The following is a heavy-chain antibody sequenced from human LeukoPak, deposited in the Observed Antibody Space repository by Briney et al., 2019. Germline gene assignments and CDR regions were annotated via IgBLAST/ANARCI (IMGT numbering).Heavy chain of an antibody. CDR1: GFTVSSNY. J-gene: IGHJ3*02. D-gene: IGHD4-17*01. CDR2: IYSGGST. CDR3: AREDYGLDAFDI. V-gene: IGHV3-53*01. Sequence: PGGSLRLSCAASGFTVSSNYMSWVRQAPGKGLEWVSVIYSGGSTYYADSVKGRFTISRDNSKNTLYLQINSLRAEDTAVYYCAREDYGLDAFDIWGPGTMVTVSS.